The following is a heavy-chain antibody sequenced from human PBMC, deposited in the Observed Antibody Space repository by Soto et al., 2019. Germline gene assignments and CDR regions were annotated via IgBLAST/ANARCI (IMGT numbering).Heavy chain of an antibody. V-gene: IGHV3-73*01. CDR2: IGSKGETYAT. CDR3: ARPTYYYDSSGPPAY. D-gene: IGHD3-22*01. J-gene: IGHJ4*02. Sequence: GGSLRLSCAASGFTFGASALQWVRQASGKGLEWLGRIGSKGETYATAYAASVKGRFTISRDDSKNTAYLQMNSLRAEDTAVYYCARPTYYYDSSGPPAYWGQGTLVTV. CDR1: GFTFGASA.